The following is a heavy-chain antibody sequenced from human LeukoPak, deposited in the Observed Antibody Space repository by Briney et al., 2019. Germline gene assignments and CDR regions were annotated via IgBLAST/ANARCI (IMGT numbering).Heavy chain of an antibody. J-gene: IGHJ5*02. CDR3: ASIYGDFNWFDP. Sequence: SETLSLTCTVSGGSISSSSYYWGWIRQPPGKGLEWIGSIYYSGSTYYNPSLKSRVTISVDTSKNQFSLKLSSVTAADTAVYYCASIYGDFNWFDPWGQGTLVTVSS. CDR1: GGSISSSSYY. CDR2: IYYSGST. V-gene: IGHV4-39*01. D-gene: IGHD4-17*01.